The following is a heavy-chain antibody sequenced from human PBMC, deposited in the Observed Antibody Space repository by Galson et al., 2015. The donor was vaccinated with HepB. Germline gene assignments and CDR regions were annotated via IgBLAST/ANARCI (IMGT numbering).Heavy chain of an antibody. CDR2: ISGSGGST. CDR1: GFTFSSYA. Sequence: SLRLSCAASGFTFSSYAMSWVRQAPGKGLEWVSAISGSGGSTYYADSVKGRFTISRDNSKNTLYLQMNSLRAEDTAVYYCAKDTPLPIFGVVSYYFDYWGQGTLVTVSS. V-gene: IGHV3-23*01. D-gene: IGHD3-3*01. CDR3: AKDTPLPIFGVVSYYFDY. J-gene: IGHJ4*02.